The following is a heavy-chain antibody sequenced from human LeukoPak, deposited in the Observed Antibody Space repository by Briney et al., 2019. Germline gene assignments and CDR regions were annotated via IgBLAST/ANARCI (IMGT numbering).Heavy chain of an antibody. CDR3: AKDLGDYDGNSDLNY. Sequence: GGSLRLSCAASGFTFSIYNMNWVRQAPGKGLEWVSSISSSSSYIYYADSMKGRFTISRDNAKNSLFLQMNSLRVEDTAVYYCAKDLGDYDGNSDLNYWGQGTLVTVSS. CDR1: GFTFSIYN. CDR2: ISSSSSYI. J-gene: IGHJ4*02. D-gene: IGHD4-23*01. V-gene: IGHV3-21*01.